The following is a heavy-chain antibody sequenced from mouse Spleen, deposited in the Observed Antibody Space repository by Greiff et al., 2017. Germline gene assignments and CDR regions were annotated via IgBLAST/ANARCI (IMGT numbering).Heavy chain of an antibody. CDR1: GFSFTGYF. CDR2: INPYNGDT. V-gene: IGHV1-20*01. D-gene: IGHD1-1*02. Sequence: EVQLQQSGPELVKPGDSVKISCKASGFSFTGYFMNWVMQSHGKSLEWIGRINPYNGDTFYNQKFKGKATLTVDKPTSTSDMELQSLTSRESAVYYCARDERVYGSGFAYWGQGTLVTVSA. CDR3: ARDERVYGSGFAY. J-gene: IGHJ3*01.